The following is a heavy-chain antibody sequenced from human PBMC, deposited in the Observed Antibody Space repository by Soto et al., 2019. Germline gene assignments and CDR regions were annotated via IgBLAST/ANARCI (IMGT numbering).Heavy chain of an antibody. CDR3: ARDQPLPDY. V-gene: IGHV4-59*01. D-gene: IGHD2-2*01. CDR2: IYHSGST. Sequence: SETLSLTCTVSGGSISSYYWSWIRQPPGKGLEWIGYIYHSGSTNYNPSLKSRVTISVDTSKNQFSLKLSSVTAADTAVYYCARDQPLPDYWGQGTLVTAPQ. CDR1: GGSISSYY. J-gene: IGHJ4*02.